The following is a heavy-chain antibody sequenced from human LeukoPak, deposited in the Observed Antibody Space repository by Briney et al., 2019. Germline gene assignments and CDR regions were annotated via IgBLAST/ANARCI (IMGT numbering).Heavy chain of an antibody. V-gene: IGHV3-23*01. CDR2: ISGSGGST. J-gene: IGHJ4*02. CDR3: AKVIAAAGPFDY. D-gene: IGHD6-13*01. Sequence: GGCLRLSCAPSGFTVSSYAMSWVRQAPGKGLEWVSAISGSGGSTYYADSVKGRFTISRDNSKNTLYLQMNSLRAEDTAVYYCAKVIAAAGPFDYWGQGTLVTVSS. CDR1: GFTVSSYA.